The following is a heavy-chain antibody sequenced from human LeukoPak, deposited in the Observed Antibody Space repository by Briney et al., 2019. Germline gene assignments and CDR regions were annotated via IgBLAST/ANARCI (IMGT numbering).Heavy chain of an antibody. J-gene: IGHJ4*02. CDR1: GFTFTTYA. V-gene: IGHV3-23*01. CDR2: ISGSGGST. D-gene: IGHD5-18*01. Sequence: GGSLRLSCAASGFTFTTYAMSWVRQAPGKGLEWVSAISGSGGSTYYADSVKGRFTISRDSSKNTLYLQMNSLRAEDTAVYYCAKDKYSPFDYWGQGTLVTVSS. CDR3: AKDKYSPFDY.